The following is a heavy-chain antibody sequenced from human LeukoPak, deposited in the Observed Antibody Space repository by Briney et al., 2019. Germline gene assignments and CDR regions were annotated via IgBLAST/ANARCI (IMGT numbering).Heavy chain of an antibody. Sequence: GGSLRLSCAASGFTFSSYAMHWVRQAPGKGLEWVALISYDGSNKYYADSVKGRFTVSRDNSETTLYLQMNSLRADDTAVYYCANLPGGVVVILGTWGQGTLVTVSS. D-gene: IGHD3-22*01. CDR3: ANLPGGVVVILGT. V-gene: IGHV3-30*18. J-gene: IGHJ5*02. CDR1: GFTFSSYA. CDR2: ISYDGSNK.